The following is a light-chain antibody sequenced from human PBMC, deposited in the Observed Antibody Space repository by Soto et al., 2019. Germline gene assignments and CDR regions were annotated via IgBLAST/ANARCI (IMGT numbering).Light chain of an antibody. CDR2: DVS. V-gene: IGLV2-14*01. J-gene: IGLJ1*01. CDR3: RS. CDR1: SSDVGGYNY. Sequence: QSVLTQPASVSGSPGQSITISCTGTSSDVGGYNYVPWYQQHPGKAPKLMIYDVSNRPSGVSNRFSGSKSGNTASLTISGLQAEDEADYYCRSLGTGTKVTVL.